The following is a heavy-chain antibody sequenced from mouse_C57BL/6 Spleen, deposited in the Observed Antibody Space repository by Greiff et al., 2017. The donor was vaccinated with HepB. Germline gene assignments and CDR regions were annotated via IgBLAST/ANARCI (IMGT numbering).Heavy chain of an antibody. CDR1: GYTFTDYN. CDR3: ARKAIYYYGSSRYFDV. CDR2: INPNNGGT. D-gene: IGHD1-1*01. V-gene: IGHV1-18*01. J-gene: IGHJ1*03. Sequence: EVQLQQSGPELVKPGASVKIPCKASGYTFTDYNMDWVKQSHGKSLEWIGDINPNNGGTIYNQKFKGKATLTVDKSSSTAYMELRSLTSEDTAVYYCARKAIYYYGSSRYFDVWGTGTTVTVSS.